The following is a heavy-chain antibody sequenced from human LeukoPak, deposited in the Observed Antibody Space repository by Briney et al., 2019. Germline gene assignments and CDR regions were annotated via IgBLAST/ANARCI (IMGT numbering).Heavy chain of an antibody. CDR1: GFSLSGSW. Sequence: GGSLRLSCAASGFSLSGSWMHWVRHAPGKGLMWVSQSKYDGSTKSYAASVRGRFTISRDNAKNTLYLHMDSLRAEDTAVYYCARSDYFHNWGQGTMVVVSA. V-gene: IGHV3-74*01. CDR2: SKYDGSTK. J-gene: IGHJ3*01. D-gene: IGHD2/OR15-2a*01. CDR3: ARSDYFHN.